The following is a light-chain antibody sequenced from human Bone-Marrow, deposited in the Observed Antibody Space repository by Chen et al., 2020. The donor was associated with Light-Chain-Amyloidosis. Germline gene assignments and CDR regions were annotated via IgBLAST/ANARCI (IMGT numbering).Light chain of an antibody. CDR2: LNSDGSH. V-gene: IGLV4-69*01. Sequence: LVLTQSPSHSDPLRASVKVTSTLSSGHNSYAIAWHQQQPEQGPQYLMKLNSDGSHTKEDGIPDRFSGSSSGGHRYLAISGLQSEDEADYYCQTWGTGYWVFGGGAKLTVL. CDR3: QTWGTGYWV. CDR1: SGHNSYA. J-gene: IGLJ3*02.